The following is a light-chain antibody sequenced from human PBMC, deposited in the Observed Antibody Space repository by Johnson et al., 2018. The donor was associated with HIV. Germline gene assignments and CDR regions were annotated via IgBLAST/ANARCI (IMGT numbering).Light chain of an antibody. CDR1: NSDIGENY. Sequence: QSLLTQPPSVSAAPGQKVTISCSGSNSDIGENYVSWYQQVTGTAPKLLIYENDKRPSGIPDRFSGSKSGTSATLDITGLQPGDEADYYCGTWDRSLSLYVFGTGTKVTAL. CDR2: END. J-gene: IGLJ1*01. CDR3: GTWDRSLSLYV. V-gene: IGLV1-51*01.